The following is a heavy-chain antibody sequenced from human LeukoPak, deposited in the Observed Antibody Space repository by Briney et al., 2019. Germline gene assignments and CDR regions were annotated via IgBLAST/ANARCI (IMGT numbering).Heavy chain of an antibody. CDR2: ISYDGSNK. CDR1: GFTFSSYA. CDR3: ARDPTTGSSRPGLLDY. Sequence: QTGGSLRLSCAASGFTFSSYAMHWVRQAPGKGLEWVAVISYDGSNKYDADSVKGRVTISRDNSKNTLYLQMNSLRAEDTAVYYCARDPTTGSSRPGLLDYWGQGTLVTVSS. V-gene: IGHV3-30*01. J-gene: IGHJ4*02. D-gene: IGHD6-6*01.